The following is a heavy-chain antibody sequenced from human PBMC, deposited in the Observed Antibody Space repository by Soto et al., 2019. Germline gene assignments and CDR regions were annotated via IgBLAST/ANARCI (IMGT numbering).Heavy chain of an antibody. CDR2: ISDGGGGT. J-gene: IGHJ4*02. CDR1: GFTFSNFA. Sequence: EVQLLESGGGLVQPGGSLRLSCAGYGFTFSNFAMSWVRQAPGKGLEWVSAISDGGGGTYYADSVKGRFTISRDNSKNTLYLQMNSLRAEDTAVYYCAKKFGSTRCYDYWGQGTLVTASS. V-gene: IGHV3-23*01. D-gene: IGHD2-2*01. CDR3: AKKFGSTRCYDY.